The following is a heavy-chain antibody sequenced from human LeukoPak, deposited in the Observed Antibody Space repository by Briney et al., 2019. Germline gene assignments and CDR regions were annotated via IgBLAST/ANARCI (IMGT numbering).Heavy chain of an antibody. V-gene: IGHV3-64D*06. D-gene: IGHD2-2*01. Sequence: GGSLRLSCSVSGFTFSNYAMHWVRQAPGKGLEYVSAISSDGGGTYYADSVKGRFTISRDNSENSLYLQISSLRAEDTAVYYCVNLGYCSTPTCPWGWGQGTLVIVSS. J-gene: IGHJ4*02. CDR2: ISSDGGGT. CDR1: GFTFSNYA. CDR3: VNLGYCSTPTCPWG.